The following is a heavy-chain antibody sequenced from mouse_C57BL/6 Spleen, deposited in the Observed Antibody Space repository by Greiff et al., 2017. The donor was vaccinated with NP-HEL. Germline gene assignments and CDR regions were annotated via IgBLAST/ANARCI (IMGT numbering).Heavy chain of an antibody. CDR3: TTYCFSRISAWFAY. Sequence: EVQLQQSGAELVRPGASVKLSCTASGFNIKDYYMHWVKQRPEQGLEWIGRIDPEDGDTEYAPKFQGKATMTADTSSNTAYLQLSSLTSEDTAVYYCTTYCFSRISAWFAYWGQGTLVTVSA. CDR2: IDPEDGDT. CDR1: GFNIKDYY. D-gene: IGHD1-1*01. J-gene: IGHJ3*01. V-gene: IGHV14-1*01.